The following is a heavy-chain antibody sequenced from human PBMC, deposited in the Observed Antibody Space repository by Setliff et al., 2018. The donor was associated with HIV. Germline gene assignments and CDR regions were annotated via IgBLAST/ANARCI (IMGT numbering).Heavy chain of an antibody. CDR3: ARDRENYYDSTGAFDI. CDR1: GYSIRDGYY. Sequence: SETLSLTCNVSGYSIRDGYYWAWIRQPPGKGLEWIGYIYDSGRTYYNPSLKSRVTISVDTSKNQFSLKLSSVTAADTAVYYCARDRENYYDSTGAFDIWGQGTMVTVSS. V-gene: IGHV4-38-2*02. J-gene: IGHJ3*02. D-gene: IGHD3-22*01. CDR2: IYDSGRT.